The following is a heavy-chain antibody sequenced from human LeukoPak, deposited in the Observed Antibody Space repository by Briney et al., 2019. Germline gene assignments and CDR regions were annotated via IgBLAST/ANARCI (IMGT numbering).Heavy chain of an antibody. J-gene: IGHJ5*02. V-gene: IGHV1-69*04. CDR3: ARGPPTPNIVVVIATNPNWFDP. Sequence: SVKVSCKASGGTFSSYAISWVRQAPGQGLEWMGRIIPILGIANYAQKFQGRVTITADKSTSTAYMELSSLRSEDTAVYYCARGPPTPNIVVVIATNPNWFDPWGQGTLVTVSS. D-gene: IGHD2-21*01. CDR2: IIPILGIA. CDR1: GGTFSSYA.